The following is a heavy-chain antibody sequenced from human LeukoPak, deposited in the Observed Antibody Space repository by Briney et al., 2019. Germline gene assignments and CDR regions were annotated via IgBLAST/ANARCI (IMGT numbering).Heavy chain of an antibody. D-gene: IGHD2-2*01. CDR2: ISFNGGST. J-gene: IGHJ1*01. CDR1: GFTLSRYN. CDR3: AKLIVVVPVHQH. V-gene: IGHV3-64*02. Sequence: GGSLRLSCAASGFTLSRYNLHWVRQAPGKGLEYVSGISFNGGSTSYADSVKGRFIISRDDSKNTVYLQMSSLRDEDTAVYYCAKLIVVVPVHQHWGQGTLVTVSS.